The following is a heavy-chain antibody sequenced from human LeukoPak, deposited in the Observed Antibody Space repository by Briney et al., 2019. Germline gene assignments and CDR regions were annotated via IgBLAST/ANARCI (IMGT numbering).Heavy chain of an antibody. CDR2: ISGSSSDI. Sequence: GGSLRLSCAASGFTFSDYWMSWVRQAPGKGLEWVSSISGSSSDIYYADSVKGRFTISRDNSKNSLYLQMKSLRAEDTALYYCARRGYHDYSGFDYWGQGTLVTVSS. J-gene: IGHJ4*02. CDR3: ARRGYHDYSGFDY. D-gene: IGHD1-26*01. V-gene: IGHV3-21*01. CDR1: GFTFSDYW.